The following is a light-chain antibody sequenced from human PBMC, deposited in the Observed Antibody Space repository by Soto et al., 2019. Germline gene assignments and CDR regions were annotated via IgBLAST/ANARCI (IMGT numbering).Light chain of an antibody. J-gene: IGKJ4*01. Sequence: EIVMTQSPATLSVSPGDRVTLSCMASQNIDNNLAWYQQRPGQPPRLLIYGASTRANGIPARFSGSGSGTEFTLTISSLQSEDFAVYCCQQYNNWPPLTFGGGTKVEIK. CDR1: QNIDNN. CDR3: QQYNNWPPLT. CDR2: GAS. V-gene: IGKV3D-15*01.